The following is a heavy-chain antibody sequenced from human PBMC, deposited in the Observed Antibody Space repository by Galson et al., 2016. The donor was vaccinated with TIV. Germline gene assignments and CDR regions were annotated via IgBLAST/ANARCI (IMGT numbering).Heavy chain of an antibody. CDR1: GFAVSSIY. CDR3: AREITGGTTDLDC. D-gene: IGHD1-14*01. CDR2: IKDDGSDN. Sequence: SLRLSCATSGFAVSSIYGSWVRQAPGKGLEWVANIKDDGSDNNYVDSVWGRFTISRDNAKNSLFLQINSLRVEDTAVYYCAREITGGTTDLDCWGQGTLVTVSS. V-gene: IGHV3-7*01. J-gene: IGHJ4*02.